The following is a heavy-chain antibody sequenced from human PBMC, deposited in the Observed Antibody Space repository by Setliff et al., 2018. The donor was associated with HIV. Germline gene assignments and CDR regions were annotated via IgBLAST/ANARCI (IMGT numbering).Heavy chain of an antibody. J-gene: IGHJ4*02. CDR2: MYDSETT. Sequence: SETLSLTCIVSGYSVSSGYYWGWIRQPPGKGLQWIGAMYDSETTYYNPSLKSRVTMSVDASRNRFSLKLSSVTAADTAIYYCARHQKVSFMSDHWGQGMLVTVSS. CDR3: ARHQKVSFMSDH. D-gene: IGHD3-16*01. CDR1: GYSVSSGYY. V-gene: IGHV4-38-2*02.